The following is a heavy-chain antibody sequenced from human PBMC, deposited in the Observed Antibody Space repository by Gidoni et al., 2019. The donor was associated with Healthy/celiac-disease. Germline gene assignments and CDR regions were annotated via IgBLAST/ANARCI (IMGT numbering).Heavy chain of an antibody. CDR2: INPNSGDT. D-gene: IGHD3-22*01. CDR3: AREYYYDSRGYYPTDAFDI. V-gene: IGHV1-2*06. CDR1: GYTFTAYY. J-gene: IGHJ3*02. Sequence: QVQLVQSGAEVKKPGASVKVSCKASGYTFTAYYIHWVRQAPGQGLEWMGRINPNSGDTNYAQKFQGRVTMTRDTSISTAYMELSRLRSDDTAVYYCAREYYYDSRGYYPTDAFDIWGQGTMVTVSS.